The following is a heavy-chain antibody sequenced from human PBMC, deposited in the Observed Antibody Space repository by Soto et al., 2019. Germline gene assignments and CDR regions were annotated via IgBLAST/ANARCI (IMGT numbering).Heavy chain of an antibody. V-gene: IGHV2-5*02. Sequence: QITLKESAPTRVKPTQTLTLTCTFSGFSLTSRPMGVGWIREPPGNALEWLAFIYWDDDKRYSPSLRSRLTITKDTSGNQVVLTMTNMDPVDTATYYCAHRLSGYNWNGGYFDYWGQRALVTVSS. CDR1: GFSLTSRPMG. D-gene: IGHD1-1*01. CDR2: IYWDDDK. CDR3: AHRLSGYNWNGGYFDY. J-gene: IGHJ4*02.